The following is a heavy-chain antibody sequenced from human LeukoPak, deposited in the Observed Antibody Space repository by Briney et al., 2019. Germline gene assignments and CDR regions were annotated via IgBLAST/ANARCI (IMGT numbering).Heavy chain of an antibody. V-gene: IGHV4-61*02. CDR3: ARGSRITMIGGDAFDI. CDR2: IYTSGST. CDR1: GGSISSGSYY. Sequence: SETLSLTCTVSGGSISSGSYYWSWIRQPAGKGLEWLGRIYTSGSTNYNPSLKSRVTISVDTSKNQFSLKLSSVTAADTAVYYCARGSRITMIGGDAFDIWGQGTMVTVSS. J-gene: IGHJ3*02. D-gene: IGHD3-10*02.